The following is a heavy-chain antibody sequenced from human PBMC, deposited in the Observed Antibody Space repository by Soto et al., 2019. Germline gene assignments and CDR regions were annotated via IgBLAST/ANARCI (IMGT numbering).Heavy chain of an antibody. Sequence: QLQLQESGSGLVKSSQTLSLNCAVSGGSITSGVYSWSWSRQSPGKGLEWIGCIYHSGNTYYNPSLKSRVTISVDRSKNQFSLKLSSVTAADTAVYYCARGRGARIGVRYYHAYYGMDVWGQGNTVTVSS. CDR1: GGSITSGVYS. CDR3: ARGRGARIGVRYYHAYYGMDV. D-gene: IGHD3-10*01. J-gene: IGHJ6*02. CDR2: IYHSGNT. V-gene: IGHV4-30-2*06.